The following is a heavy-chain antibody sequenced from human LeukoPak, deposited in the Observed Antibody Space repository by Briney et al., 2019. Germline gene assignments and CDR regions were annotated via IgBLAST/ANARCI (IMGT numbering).Heavy chain of an antibody. CDR3: AKDLLGATGYFDH. CDR1: GFAFSTYA. V-gene: IGHV3-23*01. D-gene: IGHD1-26*01. CDR2: LTGSGLST. Sequence: RGSLRLSCAASGFAFSTYAMSWVRQAPGKGLEWVSGLTGSGLSTYYADSVKGRFTISRDNSKNTLYLQMNSLRADDTAVYYCAKDLLGATGYFDHWGQGTLVTVSS. J-gene: IGHJ4*02.